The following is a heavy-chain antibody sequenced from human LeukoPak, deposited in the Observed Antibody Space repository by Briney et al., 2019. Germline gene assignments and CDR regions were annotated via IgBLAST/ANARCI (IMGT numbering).Heavy chain of an antibody. CDR2: INPNSGGT. CDR1: GYTFTGYY. J-gene: IGHJ4*01. D-gene: IGHD5-12*01. CDR3: VRDGYRLDY. Sequence: ASVQVTRKCSGYTFTGYYMHWVRQAPGQGLEWMGGINPNSGGTNYAQKVQGRGTITRDTSIRKDYMELSRLRCDDKAAYYCVRDGYRLDYWGQGTLVT. V-gene: IGHV1-2*02.